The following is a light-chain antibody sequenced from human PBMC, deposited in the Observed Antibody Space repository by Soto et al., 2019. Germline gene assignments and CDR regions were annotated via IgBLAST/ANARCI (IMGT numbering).Light chain of an antibody. CDR1: QSVSTN. Sequence: IVMTQSPATLSVSPGQRATLSCRASQSVSTNLAWYQQKPGQAPRLLIYGASTRATGIPARFSGSGSGTEFTLTISGLQSDDFAVYYCQQYSNWPLTFGGGTKVEIK. V-gene: IGKV3D-15*01. CDR2: GAS. J-gene: IGKJ4*01. CDR3: QQYSNWPLT.